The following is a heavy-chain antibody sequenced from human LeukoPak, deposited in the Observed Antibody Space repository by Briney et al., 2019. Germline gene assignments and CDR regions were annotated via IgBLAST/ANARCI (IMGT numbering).Heavy chain of an antibody. D-gene: IGHD2-21*01. CDR1: GFTFSGYT. V-gene: IGHV3-48*02. J-gene: IGHJ6*02. Sequence: GGSLRLSCAASGFTFSGYTMNWVRQAPGKGLEWVSYISISDTTIYYADSVTGRFTISRDNAKNSLYLQMNSLRDEDTAAYYCVRDHLWGMDVWGQGTTVTVSS. CDR3: VRDHLWGMDV. CDR2: ISISDTTI.